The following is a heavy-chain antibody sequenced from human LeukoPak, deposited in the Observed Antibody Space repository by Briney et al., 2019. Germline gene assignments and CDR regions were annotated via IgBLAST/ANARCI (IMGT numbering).Heavy chain of an antibody. CDR2: ISGSGRST. Sequence: GGSLRLSCAASGFTFSQYAMNWVRQAPGKGLEWVSVISGSGRSTYYADSVKGRFTISRDKSTNTVYLQMSSLKAEDTAFYYCAKSVVNSGTYIPFDYWGQGTLVTVSS. V-gene: IGHV3-23*01. J-gene: IGHJ4*02. CDR3: AKSVVNSGTYIPFDY. CDR1: GFTFSQYA. D-gene: IGHD1-26*01.